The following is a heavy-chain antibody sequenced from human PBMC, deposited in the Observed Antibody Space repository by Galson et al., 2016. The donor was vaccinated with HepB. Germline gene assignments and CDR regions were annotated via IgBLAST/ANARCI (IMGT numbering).Heavy chain of an antibody. D-gene: IGHD1-26*01. Sequence: PALVKPTQTLTLTCTFSGFSLTTTGMRVSWVRQPPGKALEWLARIDWDDDKYYSTSLKTRLTISKDTSKNQVVLTMTNTDPVDTATYYCVRMVPSAVGYDYWGQGTLVTVSS. J-gene: IGHJ4*02. CDR3: VRMVPSAVGYDY. V-gene: IGHV2-70*04. CDR2: IDWDDDK. CDR1: GFSLTTTGMR.